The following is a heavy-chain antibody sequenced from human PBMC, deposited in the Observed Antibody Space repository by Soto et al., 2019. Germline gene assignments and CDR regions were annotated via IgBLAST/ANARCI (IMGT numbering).Heavy chain of an antibody. D-gene: IGHD3-10*01. J-gene: IGHJ4*02. CDR1: GFTFSSYS. CDR2: ISSSSSYI. V-gene: IGHV3-21*01. Sequence: EVQLVESGVGLVKPGGSLRLSCAASGFTFSSYSMNWVRQAPGKGLEWVSSISSSSSYIYYADSVKGRFTISRDNAKNSLYLQMNSLRAEDTAVYYCARAFSMVYYFDYWGQGTLVTVSS. CDR3: ARAFSMVYYFDY.